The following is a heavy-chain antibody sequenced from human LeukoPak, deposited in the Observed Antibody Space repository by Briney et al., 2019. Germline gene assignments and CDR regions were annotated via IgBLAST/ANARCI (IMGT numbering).Heavy chain of an antibody. CDR3: ARGGRPGDFWSGYYSL. J-gene: IGHJ4*02. D-gene: IGHD3-3*01. CDR1: GFTVSSNY. Sequence: GGSLRLSCAASGFTVSSNYMSWVRQAPGKGLEWVSVIYSGGSTYYADSVKGRFTISRDNSKNTLYLQKNSLRAEDTAVYYCARGGRPGDFWSGYYSLWGQGTLVTVSS. CDR2: IYSGGST. V-gene: IGHV3-53*01.